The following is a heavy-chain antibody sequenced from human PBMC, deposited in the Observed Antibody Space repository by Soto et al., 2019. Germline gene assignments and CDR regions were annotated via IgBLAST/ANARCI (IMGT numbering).Heavy chain of an antibody. CDR2: IYPGDSDT. V-gene: IGHV5-51*01. CDR1: GYIFTSWL. D-gene: IGHD1-26*01. CDR3: ASTSKWEHYVFDT. J-gene: IGHJ3*02. Sequence: PGDSLNISCKCSGYIFTSWLIFGVRQMPAKGLEWMGIIYPGDSDTRYSPSFQGQVTISADKSISTAYLQWSSLKASDTAMYYCASTSKWEHYVFDTWGQGTLVTVSS.